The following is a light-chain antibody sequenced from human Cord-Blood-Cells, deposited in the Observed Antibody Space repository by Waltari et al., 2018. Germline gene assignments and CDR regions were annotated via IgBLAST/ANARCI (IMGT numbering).Light chain of an antibody. CDR1: HGVSSN. Sequence: EIVMTQSPATLSVSPGERATLSCRASHGVSSNLAWYQQKPGQAPRLPIYGASTRATGIPARFSGSGSGTEFTLTISSLQSEDFAVYYCQQYNNWPPYTFGQGTKLEIK. J-gene: IGKJ2*01. CDR2: GAS. V-gene: IGKV3-15*01. CDR3: QQYNNWPPYT.